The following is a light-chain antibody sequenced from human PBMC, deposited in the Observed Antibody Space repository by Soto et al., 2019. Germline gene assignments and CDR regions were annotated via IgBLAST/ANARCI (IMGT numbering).Light chain of an antibody. CDR1: QSISSW. J-gene: IGKJ1*01. Sequence: IRMTQSPSTLSASVGDRVTITCRVSQSISSWLAWYQQKPGKAPKLLIYDASSLESGVPSRFSGSGSGTEFTLTISSLHPEDFATYYCQQYTMTPWTFGQGTKVDIK. V-gene: IGKV1-5*01. CDR3: QQYTMTPWT. CDR2: DAS.